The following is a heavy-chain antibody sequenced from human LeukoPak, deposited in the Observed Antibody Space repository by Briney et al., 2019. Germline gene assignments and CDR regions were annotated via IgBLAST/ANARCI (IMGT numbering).Heavy chain of an antibody. V-gene: IGHV1-8*03. J-gene: IGHJ4*02. D-gene: IGHD3-3*01. Sequence: ASVKVSCKASGYTFTSYDINWVRQATGQGLEWMGWMNSNSGNTGYAQKFQGRVTITRNTSISTAYMELSSLRSEDTAVYYCARVGYDFWSGAPFSFDYWGQGTLVTVSS. CDR2: MNSNSGNT. CDR1: GYTFTSYD. CDR3: ARVGYDFWSGAPFSFDY.